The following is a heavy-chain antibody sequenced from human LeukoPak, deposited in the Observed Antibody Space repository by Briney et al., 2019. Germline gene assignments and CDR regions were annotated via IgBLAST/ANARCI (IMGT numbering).Heavy chain of an antibody. D-gene: IGHD4-17*01. CDR3: ARGDYGDYWIGY. V-gene: IGHV4-34*01. CDR2: INHSGST. CDR1: GGSFSGYY. J-gene: IGHJ4*02. Sequence: PSETLSLTCAVYGGSFSGYYWSWIRQPPGKGLEWIGEINHSGSTNYNPSLKSRVTISVDTSKNQFSLKLSSVTAADTAVYYCARGDYGDYWIGYWGQGTLVTVSS.